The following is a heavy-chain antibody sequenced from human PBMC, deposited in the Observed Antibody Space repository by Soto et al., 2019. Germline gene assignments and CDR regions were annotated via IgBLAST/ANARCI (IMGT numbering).Heavy chain of an antibody. Sequence: SETLSLTCTVYGGSISSYYWSWIRQPPGKGLEWIGYIYYSGSTNYNPSLKSRVTISVDTSKNQFSLKLSSVTAADTAVYYCAIGNYYDSSAAFDIWGQGTMVTVSS. CDR2: IYYSGST. CDR1: GGSISSYY. CDR3: AIGNYYDSSAAFDI. V-gene: IGHV4-59*01. D-gene: IGHD3-22*01. J-gene: IGHJ3*02.